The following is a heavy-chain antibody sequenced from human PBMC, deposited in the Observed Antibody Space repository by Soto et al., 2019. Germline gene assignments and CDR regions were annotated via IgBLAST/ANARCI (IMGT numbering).Heavy chain of an antibody. V-gene: IGHV1-8*01. Sequence: ASVKVSCKASGYTFSNYEINWVRQATGQGLEWMGWMNPNGGNTGYAQTFQGRVTLTRNTSTDTAYMELSSLRSEDTAVYYCARGIRATGTTPDSYYYGMDIWGQGTTVTVSS. CDR3: ARGIRATGTTPDSYYYGMDI. J-gene: IGHJ6*02. CDR1: GYTFSNYE. CDR2: MNPNGGNT. D-gene: IGHD1-7*01.